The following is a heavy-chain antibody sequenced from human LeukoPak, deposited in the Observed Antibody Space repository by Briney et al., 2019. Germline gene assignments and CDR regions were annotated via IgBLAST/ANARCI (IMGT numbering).Heavy chain of an antibody. V-gene: IGHV1-8*01. CDR1: GYTFNSFG. Sequence: ASVKVSCKASGYTFNSFGISWVRQAPGQGLEWMGWISTYTANTDYPQNFQGRVTITRNTSISTAYMELSSLRSEDTAVYYCARLGIAARNAFDIWGQGTMVTVSS. D-gene: IGHD6-6*01. CDR3: ARLGIAARNAFDI. J-gene: IGHJ3*02. CDR2: ISTYTANT.